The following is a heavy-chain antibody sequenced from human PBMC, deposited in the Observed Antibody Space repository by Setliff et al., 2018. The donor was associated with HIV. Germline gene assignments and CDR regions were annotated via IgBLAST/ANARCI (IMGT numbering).Heavy chain of an antibody. Sequence: GGSLRLSCAASGFTFSSYAMSWVRQAPGKGLEWVSAISGSGGSTYYADSVKGRFTISRDNSKNTLYLQMNSLRAEDTAVYYCAPVRDGYNYFFDYWGQGTLVTVSS. CDR1: GFTFSSYA. D-gene: IGHD5-12*01. CDR3: APVRDGYNYFFDY. V-gene: IGHV3-23*01. CDR2: ISGSGGST. J-gene: IGHJ4*02.